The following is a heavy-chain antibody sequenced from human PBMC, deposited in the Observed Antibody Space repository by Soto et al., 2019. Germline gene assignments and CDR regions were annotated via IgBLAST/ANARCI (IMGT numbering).Heavy chain of an antibody. Sequence: QVQLQESGPGLVKPSATLSLTCTVSGGSISSYYWSWIRQPPGKGPEWIGYVYSSGTTNHNPSLKSRVTISLDTSKMQFSLRLSSVTAADTAVYYCARVYFNFLTGYYGAPDIWGQGTMVTVSS. J-gene: IGHJ3*02. CDR2: VYSSGTT. V-gene: IGHV4-59*01. D-gene: IGHD3-9*01. CDR3: ARVYFNFLTGYYGAPDI. CDR1: GGSISSYY.